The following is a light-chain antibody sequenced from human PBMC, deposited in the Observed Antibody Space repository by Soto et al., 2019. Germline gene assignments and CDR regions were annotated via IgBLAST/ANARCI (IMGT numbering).Light chain of an antibody. J-gene: IGKJ4*01. CDR2: DAS. CDR1: QSVSSY. CDR3: QQRSNWLT. V-gene: IGKV3-11*01. Sequence: EPVFTQSPATPSSSPGERATLSRRASQSVSSYLAWYPQKPGQAPRLLIYDASNRATGIQAMFSGSGCGTDFTLTISSLEPEDCAFYYCQQRSNWLTFGGGTKVDIK.